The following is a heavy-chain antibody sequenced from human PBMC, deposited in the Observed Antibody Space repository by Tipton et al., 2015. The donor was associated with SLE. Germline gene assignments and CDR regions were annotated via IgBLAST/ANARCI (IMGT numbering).Heavy chain of an antibody. D-gene: IGHD6-19*01. CDR1: GFSFNTYG. Sequence: RSLRLSCAASGFSFNTYGMHWVRQAPGKGLEWVAVIWYDGGNKYYADSVKGRFTISRDNSKNTLYLQMNNLRAEDTALYYCAKEHSSGWIIGFFDLWGRGTPVTVSS. V-gene: IGHV3-33*06. CDR2: IWYDGGNK. CDR3: AKEHSSGWIIGFFDL. J-gene: IGHJ2*01.